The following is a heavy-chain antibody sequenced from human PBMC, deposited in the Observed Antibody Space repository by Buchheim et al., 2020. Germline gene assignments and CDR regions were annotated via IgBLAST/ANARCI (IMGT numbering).Heavy chain of an antibody. CDR2: INSDGSST. V-gene: IGHV3-74*01. Sequence: EVQLVESGGGLVQPGGSLRLSCAASGFTFSDLWMHWVRQTPGKGLMWVSRINSDGSSTIYGESVKGRLTVSRDNAKNTLYLQMNSLRAEDTGVYYCARDPLLNGGTLDYWGQGT. CDR3: ARDPLLNGGTLDY. CDR1: GFTFSDLW. D-gene: IGHD1-1*01. J-gene: IGHJ4*02.